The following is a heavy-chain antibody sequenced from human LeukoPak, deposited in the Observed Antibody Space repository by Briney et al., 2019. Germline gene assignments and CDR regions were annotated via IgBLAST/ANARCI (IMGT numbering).Heavy chain of an antibody. CDR3: ARGSPTYFSTWDFDY. J-gene: IGHJ4*02. Sequence: SETLSLTCTVSGGSITSYYWSWIRQPPGKGLEWIGYIYYSGTTNYNPPLKSRVTMSVDTSKNQFSLKLSSVTAADTAVYFCARGSPTYFSTWDFDYWGQGTLVTVSS. D-gene: IGHD1-26*01. CDR2: IYYSGTT. V-gene: IGHV4-59*12. CDR1: GGSITSYY.